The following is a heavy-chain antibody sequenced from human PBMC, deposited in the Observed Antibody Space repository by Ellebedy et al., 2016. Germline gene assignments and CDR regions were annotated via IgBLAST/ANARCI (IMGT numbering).Heavy chain of an antibody. CDR2: ITSGSGNK. V-gene: IGHV3-23*01. CDR3: ATQGQVNCIYTDCYNDY. Sequence: GGSLRLSCAASGLTFSDYAMTWVRQAPGQGLEWVSTITSGSGNKHYADSVKGRFTISRDNFRNTLYLEINGLRAEDSAFYFCATQGQVNCIYTDCYNDYWGQGTLVTVSS. CDR1: GLTFSDYA. D-gene: IGHD2-21*02. J-gene: IGHJ4*02.